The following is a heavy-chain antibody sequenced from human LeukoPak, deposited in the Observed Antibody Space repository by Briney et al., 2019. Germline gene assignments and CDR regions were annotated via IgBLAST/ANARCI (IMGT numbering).Heavy chain of an antibody. V-gene: IGHV4-59*11. Sequence: SETLSLTCTVSGGSISSRYWSWIRQYPGKGLEWIGHIYYSGSTSYNPSLQSGVTISVDTSKSQFSLELSYVTAADTAVYYCARHINFFNAGTYYRYFDHWGQGILVTVSS. J-gene: IGHJ4*02. CDR1: GGSISSRY. CDR2: IYYSGST. D-gene: IGHD3-10*01. CDR3: ARHINFFNAGTYYRYFDH.